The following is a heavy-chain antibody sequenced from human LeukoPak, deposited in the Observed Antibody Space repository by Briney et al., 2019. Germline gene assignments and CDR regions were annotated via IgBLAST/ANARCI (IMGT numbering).Heavy chain of an antibody. J-gene: IGHJ4*02. Sequence: ASVKVSCKASGYTFTGYYMHWVRQAPGQGLEWMGWIIPNSGGTNYAQKFQGRVTMTRDTSISTAYMELSRLRSDDTAVYYCARGDSSGYHEAFWGQGTLVTVSS. V-gene: IGHV1-2*02. CDR2: IIPNSGGT. CDR3: ARGDSSGYHEAF. CDR1: GYTFTGYY. D-gene: IGHD3-22*01.